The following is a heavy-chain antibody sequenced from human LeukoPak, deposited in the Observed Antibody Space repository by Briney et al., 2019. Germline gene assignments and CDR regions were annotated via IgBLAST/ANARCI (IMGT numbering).Heavy chain of an antibody. V-gene: IGHV4-39*01. J-gene: IGHJ6*03. CDR1: GGSINSPHNY. Sequence: SETLSLTCTVSGGSINSPHNYWNWIRQSPGKGLEWLGSVSQRGITYYNPSLQSRVTMSRDTSNNQLSLRLTSVTAADTAIYYCVSHETPYYYIDVWGKGTTVTISS. CDR2: VSQRGIT. CDR3: VSHETPYYYIDV.